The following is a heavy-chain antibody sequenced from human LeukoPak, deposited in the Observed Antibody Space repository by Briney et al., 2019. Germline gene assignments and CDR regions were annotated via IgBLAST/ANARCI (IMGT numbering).Heavy chain of an antibody. CDR1: GGTFSSYA. D-gene: IGHD3-10*01. Sequence: SVKVSCKASGGTFSSYAISWVRQAPGQGLEWMGGIIPIFGTANYAQKFQGRVTITADESTSTAYMELSSLRSEDTAVYYCARVLGPHGSGPYGMDVWGQGTTVTVSS. J-gene: IGHJ6*02. V-gene: IGHV1-69*13. CDR2: IIPIFGTA. CDR3: ARVLGPHGSGPYGMDV.